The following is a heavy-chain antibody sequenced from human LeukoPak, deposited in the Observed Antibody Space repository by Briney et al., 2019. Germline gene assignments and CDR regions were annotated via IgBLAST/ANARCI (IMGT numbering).Heavy chain of an antibody. CDR1: GFTFSSYA. V-gene: IGHV3-23*01. CDR2: ISGSGSST. D-gene: IGHD2-15*01. CDR3: AKAGRYCSGGSCYWFDY. J-gene: IGHJ4*02. Sequence: PGGSLRLSCAASGFTFSSYAMSWVRQAPGKGLEWVSAISGSGSSTYYADSVKGRFTISRDNSKNTLYLQMNSLRAEDTAVYYCAKAGRYCSGGSCYWFDYWGQGTLVTVSS.